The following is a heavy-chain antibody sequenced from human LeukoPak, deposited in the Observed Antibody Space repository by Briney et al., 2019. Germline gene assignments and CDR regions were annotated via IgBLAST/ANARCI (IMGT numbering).Heavy chain of an antibody. D-gene: IGHD5-24*01. J-gene: IGHJ4*02. V-gene: IGHV3-30*02. CDR2: IRYDGSNK. CDR1: GFTSSSYG. CDR3: AKETIEDGYGDY. Sequence: PGGSLRLSCAASGFTSSSYGMHWVRQAPGKGLEWVAFIRYDGSNKYYADSVKGRFTISRDNSKNTLYLQMNSLRAEDTAVYYCAKETIEDGYGDYWGQGTLVTVSS.